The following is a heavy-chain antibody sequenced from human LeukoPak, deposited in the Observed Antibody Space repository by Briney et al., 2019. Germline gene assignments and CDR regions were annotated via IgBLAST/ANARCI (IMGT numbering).Heavy chain of an antibody. D-gene: IGHD1-26*01. J-gene: IGHJ4*02. CDR1: GFTFSDYY. CDR3: TRTSYSGSFYDY. Sequence: TGGSLRLSCAASGFTFSDYYMSWIRQAPGKGLEWLSYISSSGSTIYYADSVKGRFTISRDNAKNSLYLQMDSLKTEDTAVYYCTRTSYSGSFYDYWGQGTLSPSPQ. V-gene: IGHV3-11*01. CDR2: ISSSGSTI.